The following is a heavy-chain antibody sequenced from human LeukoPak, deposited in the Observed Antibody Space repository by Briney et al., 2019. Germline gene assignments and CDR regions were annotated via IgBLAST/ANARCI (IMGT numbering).Heavy chain of an antibody. V-gene: IGHV3-30*18. J-gene: IGHJ4*02. CDR3: AKPPLLETVSTMY. CDR2: ISDDGSNK. CDR1: GFTFSSYG. Sequence: GGSLRLSCAASGFTFSSYGMHWVREAPGKGVEWVAVISDDGSNKYYADFVKGRFTVSRDNSKNTLYLQLNSLRAEDTAVYYCAKPPLLETVSTMYWGQGTLVTVSA. D-gene: IGHD5/OR15-5a*01.